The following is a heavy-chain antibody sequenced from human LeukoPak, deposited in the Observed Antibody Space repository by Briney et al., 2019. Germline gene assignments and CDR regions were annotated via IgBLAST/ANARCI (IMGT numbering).Heavy chain of an antibody. V-gene: IGHV4-59*08. J-gene: IGHJ4*02. Sequence: PSETLSLTCTVSGGSIINYYWSWIRQPPGKGLEWIGYIYHSGDTNHNPSLKSRVTISTDTSKNQFSLELSSVTAADTAVYYCARHPFATPFDYWGQGILVTVSS. CDR1: GGSIINYY. CDR2: IYHSGDT. D-gene: IGHD2-15*01. CDR3: ARHPFATPFDY.